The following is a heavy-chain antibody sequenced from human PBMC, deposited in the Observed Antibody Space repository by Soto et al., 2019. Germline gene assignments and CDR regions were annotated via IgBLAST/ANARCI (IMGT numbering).Heavy chain of an antibody. Sequence: QVQLRESGPGLVKPSETLSLTCNVSGGPISGYYWNWVRQPAGKGLEWIGRIYSAGTTDLNPSLNSPVIMAVDTSSNQLSLKLISVTAADTAVYYCAANWRGAYEGLFDLWGQGTTVTVSS. V-gene: IGHV4-4*07. CDR2: IYSAGTT. D-gene: IGHD1-1*01. CDR3: AANWRGAYEGLFDL. J-gene: IGHJ3*01. CDR1: GGPISGYY.